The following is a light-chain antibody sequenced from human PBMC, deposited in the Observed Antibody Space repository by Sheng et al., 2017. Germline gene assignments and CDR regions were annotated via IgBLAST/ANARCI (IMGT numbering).Light chain of an antibody. J-gene: IGKJ1*01. Sequence: DIQLTQSPSSLSASIGDRVTISCRASQSLSGYLNWYQHKPGKAPKLLIYSASTLQAGVPSTFSGSGSGTHFTLTISSLQPEDFATYYCQQSYITPPTFGQGTKVE. V-gene: IGKV1-39*01. CDR1: QSLSGY. CDR3: QQSYITPPT. CDR2: SAS.